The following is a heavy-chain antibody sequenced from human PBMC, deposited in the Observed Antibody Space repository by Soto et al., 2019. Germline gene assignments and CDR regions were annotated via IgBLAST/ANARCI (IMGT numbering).Heavy chain of an antibody. CDR1: GFSFSDYS. J-gene: IGHJ4*02. D-gene: IGHD1-1*01. CDR3: ARWNGYGDL. CDR2: MSIGGGKT. Sequence: EVQVFDSGGGLVQPGGSLRLSCAASGFSFSDYSMAWVRQTPEKGLEWVSGMSIGGGKTFYIDSVNGRFIVSRDSSRDTVYFQMNRLRVEDTAVYYCARWNGYGDLWGQGTLVTVSS. V-gene: IGHV3-23*01.